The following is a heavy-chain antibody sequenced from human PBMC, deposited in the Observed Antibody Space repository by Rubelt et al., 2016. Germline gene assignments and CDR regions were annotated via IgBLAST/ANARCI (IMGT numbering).Heavy chain of an antibody. Sequence: EWVSGISWNSGSIGYADSVKGRFTISRDNAKNSLYLQMNSLRAEDTALYYCAKGIGWELHYGMDVWGQGTTVTVSS. CDR2: ISWNSGSI. CDR3: AKGIGWELHYGMDV. V-gene: IGHV3-9*01. J-gene: IGHJ6*02. D-gene: IGHD1-26*01.